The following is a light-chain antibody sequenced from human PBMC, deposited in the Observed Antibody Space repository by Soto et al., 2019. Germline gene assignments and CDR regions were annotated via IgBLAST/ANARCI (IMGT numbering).Light chain of an antibody. V-gene: IGLV2-14*01. CDR3: GSYTSRSTLV. J-gene: IGLJ1*01. CDR1: SSDVGGYKY. CDR2: EVS. Sequence: QSALTQPASVSGSPGQSITISCAGTSSDVGGYKYVSWYQQNPGKAPKLIIYEVSSRPSGVSNRFSGSKSGNTASLTISGLQAEDEADYYCGSYTSRSTLVFGTGTKVTVL.